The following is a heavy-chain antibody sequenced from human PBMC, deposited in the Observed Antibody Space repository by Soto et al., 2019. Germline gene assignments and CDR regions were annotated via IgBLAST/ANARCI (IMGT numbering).Heavy chain of an antibody. CDR3: ARGKPSGYRFGPRNVFYYGMDV. J-gene: IGHJ6*02. CDR2: INHSGIT. CDR1: GGSFSGYY. V-gene: IGHV4-34*01. D-gene: IGHD5-18*01. Sequence: SETLALTCAVYGGSFSGYYWSWIRQPPGKGLEWIVEINHSGITNYNPSLKSRVTISVDTSKNQFSLKVTALTAADTAVYYCARGKPSGYRFGPRNVFYYGMDVWGPGTTVTVSS.